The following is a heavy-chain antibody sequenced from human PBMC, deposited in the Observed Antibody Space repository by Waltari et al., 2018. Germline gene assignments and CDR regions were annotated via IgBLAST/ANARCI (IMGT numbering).Heavy chain of an antibody. V-gene: IGHV3-30-3*01. CDR1: GFTFSSYA. D-gene: IGHD6-13*01. CDR2: ISYDGSNK. J-gene: IGHJ3*02. CDR3: AREIAAAGDDAFDI. Sequence: QVQLVESGGGVVQPGRSLRLSCAASGFTFSSYAMHWVRQAPGKGLEWVAVISYDGSNKYYADSVKGRFTISRDNSKNTLYLQMNSLRAEDTAVYYCAREIAAAGDDAFDIWGQGTMVTVSS.